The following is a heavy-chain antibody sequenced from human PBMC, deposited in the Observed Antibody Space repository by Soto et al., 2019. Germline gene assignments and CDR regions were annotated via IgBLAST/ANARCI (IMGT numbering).Heavy chain of an antibody. V-gene: IGHV1-69*06. D-gene: IGHD3-22*01. CDR3: ARALLSHSYDSGGYDSYFHAMDV. J-gene: IGHJ6*02. CDR1: GGTLSSIA. Sequence: SVEVSCEESGGTLSSIAISWVRQDTGQGLEWMGGIIPISETTNYAQIFQGRVSIVADKSTSTAYMELSRLRSEDTAVYYCARALLSHSYDSGGYDSYFHAMDVWGQGTPVTGSS. CDR2: IIPISETT.